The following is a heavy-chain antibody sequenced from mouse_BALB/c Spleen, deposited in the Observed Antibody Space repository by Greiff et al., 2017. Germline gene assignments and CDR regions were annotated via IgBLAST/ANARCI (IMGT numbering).Heavy chain of an antibody. D-gene: IGHD2-3*01. CDR2: ISDGGSYT. V-gene: IGHV5-4*02. CDR1: GFTFSDYY. J-gene: IGHJ4*01. Sequence: EVHLVESGGGLVKPGGSLKLSCAASGFTFSDYYMYWVRQTPEKRLEWVATISDGGSYTYYPDSVKGRFTISRDNAKNNLYLQMSSLKSEDTAMYYCARGDGYHAMDYWGQGTSVTVSS. CDR3: ARGDGYHAMDY.